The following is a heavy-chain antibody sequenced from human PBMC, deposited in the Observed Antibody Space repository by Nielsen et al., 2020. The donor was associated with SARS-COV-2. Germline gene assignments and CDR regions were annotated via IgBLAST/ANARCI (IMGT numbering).Heavy chain of an antibody. D-gene: IGHD2-2*01. CDR1: GGSISSRNYY. CDR3: ARGDIAVVPAAMFRGDDAFDI. CDR2: IYYSGSV. V-gene: IGHV4-39*02. J-gene: IGHJ3*02. Sequence: SETLSLTCTVSGGSISSRNYYWGWIRQPPGKGLEWIGTIYYSGSVSYNPSLRSRVTISVDTSKKHFSLKLTSVTAADTAVYFCARGDIAVVPAAMFRGDDAFDIWGQVTMVRVSS.